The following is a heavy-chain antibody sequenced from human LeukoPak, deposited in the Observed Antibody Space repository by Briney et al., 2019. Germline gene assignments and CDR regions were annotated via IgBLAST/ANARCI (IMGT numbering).Heavy chain of an antibody. CDR1: GFTFSSYW. CDR2: IDHNGNVN. CDR3: ARGGGLDV. Sequence: GGSLRLSCAASGFTFSSYWMNWARQAPGKGLEWVASIDHNGNVNYFVDSVKGRFTISRDNAKNSLYLQMSNLRAEDTAVYFCARGGGLDVWGQGATVTVSS. J-gene: IGHJ6*02. V-gene: IGHV3-7*03. D-gene: IGHD3-16*01.